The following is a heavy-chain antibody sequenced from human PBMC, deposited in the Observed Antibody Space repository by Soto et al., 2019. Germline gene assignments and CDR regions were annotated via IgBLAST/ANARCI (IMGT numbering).Heavy chain of an antibody. CDR3: ARGLFSSGSLAY. D-gene: IGHD3-10*01. CDR1: GYTCTMYG. CDR2: ISAYNGNT. V-gene: IGHV1-18*01. J-gene: IGHJ4*02. Sequence: SVKVSCKASGYTCTMYGISCVRRAPGQGLEWMGWISAYNGNTNYAQKLQGRVTMTTDTSTSTAYMELRSLGSDDTAVYYCARGLFSSGSLAYWGQGTLVTVSS.